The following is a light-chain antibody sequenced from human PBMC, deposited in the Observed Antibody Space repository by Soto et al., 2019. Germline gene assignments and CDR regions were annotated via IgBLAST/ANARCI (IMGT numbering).Light chain of an antibody. CDR3: QQSYSAPLT. J-gene: IGKJ4*01. CDR1: QSISSY. Sequence: DIQMTQSPSSLSASVGDRVTITCRASQSISSYLNWYQQRPGKAPKVLIYASSSLQSGVPSRFSGSGSGTDFTLTISSLQPEDFATYYGQQSYSAPLTFGGGTKVEIK. V-gene: IGKV1-39*01. CDR2: ASS.